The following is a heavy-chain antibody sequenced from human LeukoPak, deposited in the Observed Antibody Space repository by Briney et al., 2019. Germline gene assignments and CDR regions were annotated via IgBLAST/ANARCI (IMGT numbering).Heavy chain of an antibody. Sequence: SETLSLTCAVYGGSFSGYYWSWIRQPPGKGLEWIGEINHSGSTNYNPSLKSRVTISVDTSKNQFSLKLSSVTAADTAVYYCARGAEMATRPFDYWGQGTLVTVSS. D-gene: IGHD5-24*01. CDR1: GGSFSGYY. V-gene: IGHV4-34*01. CDR3: ARGAEMATRPFDY. CDR2: INHSGST. J-gene: IGHJ4*02.